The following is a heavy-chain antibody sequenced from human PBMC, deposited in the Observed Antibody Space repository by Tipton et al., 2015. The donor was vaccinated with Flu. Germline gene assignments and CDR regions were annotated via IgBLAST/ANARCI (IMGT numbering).Heavy chain of an antibody. J-gene: IGHJ4*02. CDR2: IHYSGST. V-gene: IGHV4-59*12. CDR3: ARDEDTSMGTH. CDR1: GGSISSYY. D-gene: IGHD5-18*01. Sequence: TLSLTCTVSGGSISSYYWSWIRQPPGKRLEWIGYIHYSGSTYYNPSLRSRVTISVDTSKNQFSLNLSSLTAADTAVYYCARDEDTSMGTHWGQGTLVTVSS.